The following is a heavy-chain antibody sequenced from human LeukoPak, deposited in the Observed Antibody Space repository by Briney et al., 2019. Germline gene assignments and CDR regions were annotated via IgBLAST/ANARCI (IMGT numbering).Heavy chain of an antibody. Sequence: ASVKVSCKASGGTFSSYAISWVRQAPGQGLEWMGRIIPIFGTANYAQKFQGRVTITTDESTRTAYMELSSLRSDDTAVYYCATQRGDCSSTRCLLFNYWGQGTRVTVSS. D-gene: IGHD2-2*01. J-gene: IGHJ4*02. CDR2: IIPIFGTA. V-gene: IGHV1-69*05. CDR3: ATQRGDCSSTRCLLFNY. CDR1: GGTFSSYA.